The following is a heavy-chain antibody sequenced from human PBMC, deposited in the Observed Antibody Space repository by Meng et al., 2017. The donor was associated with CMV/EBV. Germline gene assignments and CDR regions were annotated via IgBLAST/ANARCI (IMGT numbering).Heavy chain of an antibody. J-gene: IGHJ4*02. CDR2: IDIDGRDI. CDR3: ARGVAETLGWEMGY. D-gene: IGHD1-26*01. V-gene: IGHV3-74*03. CDR1: GVTLTRYW. Sequence: EVQLVESGGGLVQPGWSLRLSCAVSGVTLTRYWMHWVREVPGKGLEWVSRIDIDGRDITYADSVRGRFSISRDDAKNTLYLQMNSLRIEDTAVYYCARGVAETLGWEMGYWGQGTLVTVSS.